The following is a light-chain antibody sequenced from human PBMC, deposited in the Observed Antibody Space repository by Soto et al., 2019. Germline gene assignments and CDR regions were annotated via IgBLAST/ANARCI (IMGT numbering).Light chain of an antibody. CDR1: QAVTNNY. Sequence: IVLKNSPGTLSLSPEQRATLSCRAIQAVTNNYVAWYQKRPGQPPRLLIYGASTRATGIPDRFSGSGSGTDFTLTISRLGPEDFAVYYCQQRSNWPKLTFGGGGIVDIK. CDR3: QQRSNWPKLT. V-gene: IGKV3D-20*02. CDR2: GAS. J-gene: IGKJ4*01.